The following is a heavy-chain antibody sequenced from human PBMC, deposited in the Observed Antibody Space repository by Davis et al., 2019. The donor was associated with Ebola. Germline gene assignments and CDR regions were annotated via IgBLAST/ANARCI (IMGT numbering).Heavy chain of an antibody. Sequence: AASVKVSCKGSGYSFSDYYIHWVQGAPGKGLEWVGLVDPKGGKTVYAEKFQDRVTITADKSTDTVYMELSSLRYEDTGVYYCATLDILTAYIPYAMDVWGQGTTVTVS. J-gene: IGHJ6*02. CDR3: ATLDILTAYIPYAMDV. V-gene: IGHV1-69-2*01. CDR1: GYSFSDYY. D-gene: IGHD3-9*01. CDR2: VDPKGGKT.